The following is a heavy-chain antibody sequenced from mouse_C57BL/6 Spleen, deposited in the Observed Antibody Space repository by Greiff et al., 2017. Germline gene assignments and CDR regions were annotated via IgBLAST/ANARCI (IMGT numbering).Heavy chain of an antibody. V-gene: IGHV1-76*01. Sequence: QVQLQQSGAELVRPGASVKLSCKASGYTFTDYYINWVKQRPGQGLEWIARIYPGSGNTYYNEKFKGKATLTAEKSSSTAYMQLSSLTSEDSAVYFCARHDGYYWYFDVWGTGTTVTVSS. CDR3: ARHDGYYWYFDV. D-gene: IGHD2-3*01. CDR1: GYTFTDYY. CDR2: IYPGSGNT. J-gene: IGHJ1*03.